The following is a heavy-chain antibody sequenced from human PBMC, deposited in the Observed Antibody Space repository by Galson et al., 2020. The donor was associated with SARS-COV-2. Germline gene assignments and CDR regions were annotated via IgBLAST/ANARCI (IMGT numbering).Heavy chain of an antibody. J-gene: IGHJ4*02. CDR3: TKKGTSGWTDY. CDR2: ISDDGSKK. V-gene: IGHV3-30*18. Sequence: GESLKISCAASGFTFSSYGMHWVRQAPGKGLQWVAVISDDGSKKYYADSVKGRFTISKDNSKNTLYLQMNSLRTEDTAVYYCTKKGTSGWTDYWGQGTLVTVSS. D-gene: IGHD6-19*01. CDR1: GFTFSSYG.